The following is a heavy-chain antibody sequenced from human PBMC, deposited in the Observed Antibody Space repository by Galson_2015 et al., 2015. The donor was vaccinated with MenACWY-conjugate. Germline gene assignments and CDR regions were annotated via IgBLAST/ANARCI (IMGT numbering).Heavy chain of an antibody. CDR2: INTDESLT. Sequence: HWVRQAPGKGLVWVSRINTDESLTTYADSVKGRFTISRDNAKNTLYLQMNSLRAEDTAVYYCARELRNYWYFDLWGRGTLVSVSS. J-gene: IGHJ2*01. CDR3: ARELRNYWYFDL. V-gene: IGHV3-74*03.